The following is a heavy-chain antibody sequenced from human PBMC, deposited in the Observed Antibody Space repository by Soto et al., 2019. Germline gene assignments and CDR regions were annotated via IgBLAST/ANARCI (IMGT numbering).Heavy chain of an antibody. J-gene: IGHJ6*03. CDR3: ARSAGYPGDYYYMAV. Sequence: QVQLVESGGGVVQPGRSLRLSCAASGFTFSSYGMHWVRQAPGKGLEWVAVIWYDGSNKYYADSVKGRFTISRDNSKNTLYLQMNSLRAEDTAVYYCARSAGYPGDYYYMAVWGKGTTVTVSS. CDR2: IWYDGSNK. D-gene: IGHD6-13*01. V-gene: IGHV3-33*01. CDR1: GFTFSSYG.